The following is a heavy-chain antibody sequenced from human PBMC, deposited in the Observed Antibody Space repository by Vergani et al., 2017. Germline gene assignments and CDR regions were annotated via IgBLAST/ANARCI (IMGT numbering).Heavy chain of an antibody. CDR1: GFTFSSYA. D-gene: IGHD2-2*01. Sequence: EVQLLESGGGLVQPGGSLRLSCAASGFTFSSYAMSWVRQVPGKGLEWVSGISGSGGNTYYANSVKGRFTISRDNSKNTLYLQMNSLRADDTAVYYCAKVVYCSSTSCYEGRGYYYGMGVWGQGTTVTFSS. CDR3: AKVVYCSSTSCYEGRGYYYGMGV. V-gene: IGHV3-23*01. J-gene: IGHJ6*02. CDR2: ISGSGGNT.